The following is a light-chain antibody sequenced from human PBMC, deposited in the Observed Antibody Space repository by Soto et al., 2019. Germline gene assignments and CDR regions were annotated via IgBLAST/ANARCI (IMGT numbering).Light chain of an antibody. CDR1: LSISTH. Sequence: EIVMTQSPATLSVSPGERATLSCRASLSISTHLAWYEQKPGQAPRLLIYGASTRATGIPARFSGSGSGTDFTLTISSLEPEDFAVYYCQQRSNWQVTFGQGTRLENK. J-gene: IGKJ5*01. CDR2: GAS. V-gene: IGKV3-11*01. CDR3: QQRSNWQVT.